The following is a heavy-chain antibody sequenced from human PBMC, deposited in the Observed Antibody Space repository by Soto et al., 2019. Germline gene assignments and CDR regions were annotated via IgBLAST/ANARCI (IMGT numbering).Heavy chain of an antibody. V-gene: IGHV3-48*03. CDR2: IGSDGTTI. J-gene: IGHJ4*02. Sequence: EVQLVESGGGLVQTGGSLRLSCAASGFTFRSYEMNWVRQAPGKGLEWVSYIGSDGTTIYYADSVKGRFTISRDNTKKSLYLQMNSLRAEDTALYYCARSWNEYFEYWGQGTPVTVSS. CDR1: GFTFRSYE. CDR3: ARSWNEYFEY. D-gene: IGHD1-1*01.